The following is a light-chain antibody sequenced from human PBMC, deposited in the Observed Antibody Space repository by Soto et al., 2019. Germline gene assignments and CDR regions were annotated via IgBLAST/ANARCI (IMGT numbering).Light chain of an antibody. J-gene: IGKJ1*01. Sequence: EIVLTQSPGTLSLSPGERATLSCRASQSVSSSYLAWYQQKPGQAPRLLIHGASSRATGLPDRFSGSGSGTDFTLTISRLEPEDFAVYYCQQYGSSPRTFGQGTEGEFK. V-gene: IGKV3-20*01. CDR1: QSVSSSY. CDR3: QQYGSSPRT. CDR2: GAS.